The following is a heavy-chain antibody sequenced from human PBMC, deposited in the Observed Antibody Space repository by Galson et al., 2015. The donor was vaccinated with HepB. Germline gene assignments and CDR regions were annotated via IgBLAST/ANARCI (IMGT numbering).Heavy chain of an antibody. CDR3: ARNKGGSGWYEDYYGMDV. CDR1: GFSLSTSGMG. D-gene: IGHD6-19*01. Sequence: PALVKPTQTLTLTCTFSGFSLSTSGMGVAWIRQPPGKALAWLALVYWDGDNRYSTSLKSRLTITKDGPKNQVVLTMTNMDPLDTATYYCARNKGGSGWYEDYYGMDVWGPGTTVTVSS. CDR2: VYWDGDN. V-gene: IGHV2-5*02. J-gene: IGHJ6*02.